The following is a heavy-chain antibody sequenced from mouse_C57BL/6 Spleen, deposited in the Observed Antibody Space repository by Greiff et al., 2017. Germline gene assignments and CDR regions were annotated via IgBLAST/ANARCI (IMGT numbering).Heavy chain of an antibody. CDR2: IDPEDGDT. D-gene: IGHD1-1*01. V-gene: IGHV14-1*01. Sequence: VQLQQSGAELVRPGASVKLSCTASGFNIKDYYMHWVKQRPEQGLEWIGRIDPEDGDTEYAPKFQGKATMTADTSSNTAYLPLSSLTSEDTAVYYCVTTVVSYFDYWGQGTTLTVSS. J-gene: IGHJ2*01. CDR1: GFNIKDYY. CDR3: VTTVVSYFDY.